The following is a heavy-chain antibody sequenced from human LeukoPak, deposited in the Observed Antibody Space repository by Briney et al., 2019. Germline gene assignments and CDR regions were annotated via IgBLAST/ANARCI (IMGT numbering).Heavy chain of an antibody. Sequence: PGGSLGLSCAASGFNFDEYAMHWVRQVPGKGLEWVSLISWDGGDTFYVDSVKGRFTISRDNGKTSLYLQMNSLRPDDTAFYYCARAPGYSYGQIDYWGQGTLVTVSP. V-gene: IGHV3-43D*03. CDR2: ISWDGGDT. J-gene: IGHJ4*02. D-gene: IGHD5-18*01. CDR3: ARAPGYSYGQIDY. CDR1: GFNFDEYA.